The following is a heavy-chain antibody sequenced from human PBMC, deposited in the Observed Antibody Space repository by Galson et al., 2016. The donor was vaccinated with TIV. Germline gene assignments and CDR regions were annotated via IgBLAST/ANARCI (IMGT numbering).Heavy chain of an antibody. V-gene: IGHV3-53*01. D-gene: IGHD5-24*01. Sequence: SLRLSCAASGFTFGNYWMSWVRQAPGKGLEWVSLIYASDTTYYIDSVKGRFTISRDNSKNTLYLQMNSLRVDDTAVYYCAKAGKGDAYPNYFDHWGQGALVTVTS. CDR1: GFTFGNYW. CDR3: AKAGKGDAYPNYFDH. J-gene: IGHJ4*02. CDR2: IYASDTT.